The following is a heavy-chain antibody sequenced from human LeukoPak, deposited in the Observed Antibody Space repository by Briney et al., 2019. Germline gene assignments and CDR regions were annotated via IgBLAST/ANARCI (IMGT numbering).Heavy chain of an antibody. CDR3: AKGSSGYYHGSYNWFDP. CDR2: MNPNSGNT. Sequence: ASVKVSCKASGYTFTSFDINWVRQATGQGLEWMGWMNPNSGNTGYAQKFQGRVTITGNTSISTAYMELSSLRSEDTAVYYCAKGSSGYYHGSYNWFDPWGQGTLVTVSS. V-gene: IGHV1-8*03. J-gene: IGHJ5*02. D-gene: IGHD3-22*01. CDR1: GYTFTSFD.